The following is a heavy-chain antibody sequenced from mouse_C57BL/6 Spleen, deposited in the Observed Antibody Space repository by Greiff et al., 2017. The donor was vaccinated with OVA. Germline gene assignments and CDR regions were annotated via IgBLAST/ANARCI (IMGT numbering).Heavy chain of an antibody. D-gene: IGHD1-1*01. J-gene: IGHJ1*03. CDR2: IRNKANGYTS. Sequence: EVHLVESGGGLVQPGGSLSLSCAASGFTFTDYYMSWVRQPPGKALEWLGFIRNKANGYTSEYSASVKGRFTISRDNSHSILYLQMNALRAEDSATYSCARYSITTVVAEDYWYCDVWGTGTTVTVSS. CDR3: ARYSITTVVAEDYWYCDV. V-gene: IGHV7-3*01. CDR1: GFTFTDYY.